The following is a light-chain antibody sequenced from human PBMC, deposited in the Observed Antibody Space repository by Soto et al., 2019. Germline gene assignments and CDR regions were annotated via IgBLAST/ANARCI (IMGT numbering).Light chain of an antibody. V-gene: IGKV3-15*01. Sequence: EIVMTQSPATLSVSPGERATLSCRASQSVSSNLAWYQQKPGQAPSLLIYGSSTIATGIPARFSGRGSGTGFAVTISSLQSDDFAVYHWQQYNNLSPRAWTFGQGTKVEIK. CDR2: GSS. J-gene: IGKJ1*01. CDR3: QQYNNLSPRAWT. CDR1: QSVSSN.